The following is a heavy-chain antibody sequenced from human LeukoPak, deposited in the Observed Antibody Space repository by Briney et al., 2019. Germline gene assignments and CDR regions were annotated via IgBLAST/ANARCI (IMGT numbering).Heavy chain of an antibody. CDR3: AKDQGSSWSPDY. CDR1: GFTFSSYA. CDR2: ISGSGGST. J-gene: IGHJ4*02. V-gene: IGHV3-23*01. Sequence: GGSLRLSCAASGFTFSSYAMSWVRQAPGKGLEWVSAISGSGGSTYYADSVKGRFTISRDNSKNTLYLQMNSLRAEDTAAYYCAKDQGSSWSPDYWGQGNLVTVSS. D-gene: IGHD6-13*01.